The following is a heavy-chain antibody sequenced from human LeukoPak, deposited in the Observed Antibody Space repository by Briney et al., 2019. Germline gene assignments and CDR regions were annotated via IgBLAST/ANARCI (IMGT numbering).Heavy chain of an antibody. V-gene: IGHV1-69*05. D-gene: IGHD3-10*01. CDR1: GGTFSSYA. CDR3: ARRSGSGSLISYMDV. CDR2: IIPIFGTA. Sequence: SVKVSCKASGGTFSSYAISWVRQAPGQGLEWMGGIIPIFGTANYAQKFQGRVTITTDESTSSAYMELSSLRSEDTAVYYCARRSGSGSLISYMDVWGKGTTVTVSS. J-gene: IGHJ6*03.